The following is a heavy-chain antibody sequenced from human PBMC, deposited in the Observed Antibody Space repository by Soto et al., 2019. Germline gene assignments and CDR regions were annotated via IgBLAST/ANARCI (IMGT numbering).Heavy chain of an antibody. CDR2: IIPIFGTA. CDR1: GGTFSSYA. CDR3: AIPSSGSPVSGMDV. Sequence: ASVKVSCKASGGTFSSYAISWVRQAPGQGLEWMGGIIPIFGTANYAQKFQGRVTITADESTSTAYMELSSLRSEDTAVYYCAIPSSGSPVSGMDVWGQGTTVTVSS. J-gene: IGHJ6*02. D-gene: IGHD1-26*01. V-gene: IGHV1-69*13.